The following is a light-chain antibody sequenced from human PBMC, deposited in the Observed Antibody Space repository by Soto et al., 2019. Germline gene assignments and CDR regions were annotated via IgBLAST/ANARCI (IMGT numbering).Light chain of an antibody. J-gene: IGKJ4*01. CDR3: QQFSSYPLT. CDR2: DAS. CDR1: QSVSSH. V-gene: IGKV3-15*01. Sequence: EIVMTQSPATLSVSPGEGATVSCRASQSVSSHLAWYQHKPGQAPRLLFYDASTRATGIPARFSGSGSGTDFTLTISRLEPEDFAVYYCQQFSSYPLTFGGGTKVDIK.